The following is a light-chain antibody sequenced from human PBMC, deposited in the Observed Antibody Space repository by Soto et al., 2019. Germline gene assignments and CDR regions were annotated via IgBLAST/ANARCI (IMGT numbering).Light chain of an antibody. CDR2: GAS. J-gene: IGKJ1*01. V-gene: IGKV3-20*01. CDR3: HQFASSLT. Sequence: EIVLTQSPGTLFLSPGERATLSCRASQSFSSSFFAWYQQKPGQAPRLLIYGASTRATGIPDRFSGSASGTEFTLTISRLEPEDFAVYFCHQFASSLTFGQGTKVEIK. CDR1: QSFSSSF.